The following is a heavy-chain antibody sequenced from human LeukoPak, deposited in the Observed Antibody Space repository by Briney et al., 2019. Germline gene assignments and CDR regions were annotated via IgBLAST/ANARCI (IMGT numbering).Heavy chain of an antibody. V-gene: IGHV1-8*01. CDR1: GYTFTSYD. CDR2: MNPNSGNT. Sequence: ASVKVSCKASGYTFTSYDINWVRQATGQGLEWMGWMNPNSGNTGYAQKFQGRVTMTRNTSISTAYMELSSLRSEDTAVYYCARGPNSSGWYGSEDAFDIWGQGTMVTVSS. D-gene: IGHD6-19*01. J-gene: IGHJ3*02. CDR3: ARGPNSSGWYGSEDAFDI.